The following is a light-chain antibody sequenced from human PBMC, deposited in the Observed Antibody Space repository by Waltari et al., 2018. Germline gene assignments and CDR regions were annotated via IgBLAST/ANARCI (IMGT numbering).Light chain of an antibody. CDR3: QQYYTTPWT. V-gene: IGKV4-1*01. Sequence: DIVMTQSPGSLAGSLGERATINCTSSHNVLYSSNNKNYIAWYQQKSGQPPKLLIYWTSTRESGVPDRFSGSGSGTDFALTISSLQAEDVAVYYCQQYYTTPWTFGQGTKVEIK. CDR1: HNVLYSSNNKNY. J-gene: IGKJ1*01. CDR2: WTS.